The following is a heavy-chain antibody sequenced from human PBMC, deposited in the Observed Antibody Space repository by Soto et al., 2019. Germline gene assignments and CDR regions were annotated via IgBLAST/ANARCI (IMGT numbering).Heavy chain of an antibody. D-gene: IGHD6-13*01. Sequence: GGSLRLSCAASGFTVSSNYMSWVRQAPGKGLEWVSVIYSGGSTYYADSVKGRFTISRDNSKNTLYLQMNSLRAEDTAVYYCARESGLQAAAGPLDYWGQGTLVTVSS. CDR3: ARESGLQAAAGPLDY. J-gene: IGHJ4*02. CDR1: GFTVSSNY. CDR2: IYSGGST. V-gene: IGHV3-53*01.